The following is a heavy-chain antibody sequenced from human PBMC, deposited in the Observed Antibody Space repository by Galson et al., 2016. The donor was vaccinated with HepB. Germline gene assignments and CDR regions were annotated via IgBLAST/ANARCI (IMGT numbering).Heavy chain of an antibody. V-gene: IGHV4-39*07. CDR1: GDSISNTYHY. CDR3: ARLGGAYTRGGMDV. J-gene: IGHJ6*02. Sequence: ETLSLTCSVSGDSISNTYHYWGWIRQTPGKGLAWMGSINYSGSTYYNPSLKSRLTMSQDTSKNQLYMKLYSVTAADTALYYCARLGGAYTRGGMDVWGQGITVTVSS. CDR2: INYSGST. D-gene: IGHD3-16*01.